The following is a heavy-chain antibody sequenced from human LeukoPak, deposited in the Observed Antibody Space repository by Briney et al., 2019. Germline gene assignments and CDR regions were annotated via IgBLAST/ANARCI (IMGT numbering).Heavy chain of an antibody. V-gene: IGHV4-61*02. J-gene: IGHJ5*02. D-gene: IGHD4-11*01. Sequence: SQTLSLTCTVSGGSISSGSYYWSWIRQPAGKGLEWIGRIYTSGSTNYNPSLKSRVTISVDTSKNQFSLKLSSVTAADTAVYYWAIQRGATVTQPEPKWFDPWGQGTLVTVSS. CDR2: IYTSGST. CDR3: AIQRGATVTQPEPKWFDP. CDR1: GGSISSGSYY.